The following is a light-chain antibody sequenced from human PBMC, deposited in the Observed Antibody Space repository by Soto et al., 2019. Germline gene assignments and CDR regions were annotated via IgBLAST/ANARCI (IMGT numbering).Light chain of an antibody. J-gene: IGKJ4*01. CDR1: ENINTY. CDR3: QHSNNRPLT. V-gene: IGKV3-11*01. CDR2: DAS. Sequence: VVLTQSPATLSVSPGERATLSCRASENINTYLAWYQQKHGQAPKHLLYDASNRATGIPARFSASGSGTDCTLTISSLEPEDFAVSYCQHSNNRPLTLGGGTQVDIK.